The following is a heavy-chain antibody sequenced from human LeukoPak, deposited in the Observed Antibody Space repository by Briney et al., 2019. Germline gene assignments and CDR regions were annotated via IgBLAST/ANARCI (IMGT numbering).Heavy chain of an antibody. Sequence: SETLSLTCTVSGGSISRSSYYWGWIRQPPGKGLECSGSIYYSGSTYYNPSLRSRVTISVDTSKNQFSLKLSSVTAADTAVYYCARQAVAGTIGWFDPWGQGTLVTVSS. J-gene: IGHJ5*02. D-gene: IGHD6-19*01. V-gene: IGHV4-39*01. CDR3: ARQAVAGTIGWFDP. CDR2: IYYSGST. CDR1: GGSISRSSYY.